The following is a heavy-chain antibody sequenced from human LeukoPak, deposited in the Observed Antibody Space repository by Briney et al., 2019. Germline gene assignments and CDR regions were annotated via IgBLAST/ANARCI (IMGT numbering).Heavy chain of an antibody. CDR2: ITFDGSNE. V-gene: IGHV3-30*18. Sequence: PGGSLRLSCAASGFTFSNYDMRWIRQAPGKGLEWVSNITFDGSNEHYARSVTGRFSISRDNAQNTLYPQMNSLRAEDTAVYYCAKPSLRFGELWCLDYWGQGALVTVSS. CDR1: GFTFSNYD. D-gene: IGHD3-10*01. J-gene: IGHJ4*02. CDR3: AKPSLRFGELWCLDY.